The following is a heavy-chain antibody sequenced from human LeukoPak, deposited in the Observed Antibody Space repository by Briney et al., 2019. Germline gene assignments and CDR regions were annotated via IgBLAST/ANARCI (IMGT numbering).Heavy chain of an antibody. Sequence: PGGSLRLSCAASGFTFSSYSMNWVRQAPGKGLEWVSSISSSSSYIYYADSVKGRFTISRDNAKNSLYLQMNSLRAEDAAVYYCARGSYGGYVPYYYYYMDVWGKGTTVTISS. V-gene: IGHV3-21*01. CDR1: GFTFSSYS. D-gene: IGHD4-17*01. CDR3: ARGSYGGYVPYYYYYMDV. J-gene: IGHJ6*03. CDR2: ISSSSSYI.